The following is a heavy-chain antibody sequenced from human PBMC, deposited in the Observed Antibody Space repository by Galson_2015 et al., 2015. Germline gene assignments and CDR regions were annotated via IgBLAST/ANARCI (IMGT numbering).Heavy chain of an antibody. D-gene: IGHD3-3*01. Sequence: SLRLSCAASGFTFSSYGMHWVRQAPGKGLEWVAVISYDGSNKYYADSVKGRFTISRDNSKNTLYLQMNSLRAEDTAVYYCAKEHDFWSGYFPPDYWGQGTLVTVSS. CDR3: AKEHDFWSGYFPPDY. CDR2: ISYDGSNK. V-gene: IGHV3-30*18. J-gene: IGHJ4*02. CDR1: GFTFSSYG.